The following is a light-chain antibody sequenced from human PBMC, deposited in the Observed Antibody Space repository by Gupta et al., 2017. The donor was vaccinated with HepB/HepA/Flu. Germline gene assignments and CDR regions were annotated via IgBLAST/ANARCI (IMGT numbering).Light chain of an antibody. J-gene: IGKJ1*01. V-gene: IGKV2-28*01. CDR3: RQPLQARRT. Sequence: IVMTQSPLSLPVTPGESASISCRSNQSRLHYNGYNYLHWYLQKPGQSPQLLIYLASKRASGVSDRFSGSGSGTDFTLKISRVEADDVGLYYCRQPLQARRTFGQGTKVEIK. CDR1: QSRLHYNGYNY. CDR2: LAS.